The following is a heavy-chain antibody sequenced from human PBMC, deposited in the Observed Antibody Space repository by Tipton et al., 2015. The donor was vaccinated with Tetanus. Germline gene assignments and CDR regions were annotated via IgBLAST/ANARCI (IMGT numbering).Heavy chain of an antibody. Sequence: VQLVQSGGGLAQPGGSLRLSCAASGFTFSSYWMSWVRQAPGKGLEWVANIKQDGSEKDYVDSVKGRFTISRDNAKNSLYLQMNSLRAEDTAVYYCARGPVAGPFDYWGQGTLVTVSS. D-gene: IGHD6-19*01. CDR1: GFTFSSYW. CDR3: ARGPVAGPFDY. CDR2: IKQDGSEK. J-gene: IGHJ4*02. V-gene: IGHV3-7*01.